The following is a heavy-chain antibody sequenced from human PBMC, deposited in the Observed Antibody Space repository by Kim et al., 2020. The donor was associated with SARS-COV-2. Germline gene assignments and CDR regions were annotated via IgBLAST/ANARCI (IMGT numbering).Heavy chain of an antibody. CDR2: INHSGST. CDR3: ARRRVAAAGTRGYFD. CDR1: GGSFSGHY. Sequence: SETLSLTCAVYGGSFSGHYWSWIRQPPGKGLEWIGEINHSGSTNYNPSLKSRLTISVDTSKNQFSLRLSSVTAADTAFYFCARRRVAAAGTRGYFD. D-gene: IGHD6-13*01. V-gene: IGHV4-34*01. J-gene: IGHJ4*01.